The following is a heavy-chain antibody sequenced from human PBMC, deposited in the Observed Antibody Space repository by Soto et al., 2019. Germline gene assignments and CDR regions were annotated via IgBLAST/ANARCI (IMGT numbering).Heavy chain of an antibody. J-gene: IGHJ4*02. CDR1: GGSFSGYY. V-gene: IGHV4-34*01. Sequence: SETLSLTCAVYGGSFSGYYWSWIRQPPGKGLEWIGEINHSGSTNYNPSLKSRVTISVDTSKNQFSLKLSSVTAADTAAYYCARGFFFGDPSWGQGTLVTVSS. D-gene: IGHD4-17*01. CDR3: ARGFFFGDPS. CDR2: INHSGST.